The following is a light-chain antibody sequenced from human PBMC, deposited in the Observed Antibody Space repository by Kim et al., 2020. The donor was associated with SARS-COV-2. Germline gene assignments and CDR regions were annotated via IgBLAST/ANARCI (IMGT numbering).Light chain of an antibody. V-gene: IGKV3-11*01. CDR2: DAS. Sequence: PGERGTLSCRASQNIFTYLAWYQQKPGQSPRLLIYDASKRATGIPTRFSGSGSGTEFTLTINSLEAEGFAVYYCQQRANWPITFGQGTRLEI. CDR3: QQRANWPIT. CDR1: QNIFTY. J-gene: IGKJ5*01.